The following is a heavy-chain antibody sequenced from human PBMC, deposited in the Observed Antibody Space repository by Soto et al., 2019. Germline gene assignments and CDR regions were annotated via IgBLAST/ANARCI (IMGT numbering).Heavy chain of an antibody. D-gene: IGHD3-10*01. J-gene: IGHJ5*02. CDR1: GFTLSTYW. CDR3: ARRGWWFDP. V-gene: IGHV3-7*01. CDR2: IKQDGSEK. Sequence: EVQLVESGGGLVQPGGSLRLSCAASGFTLSTYWMSWVRQAPGKGLEWVAKIKQDGSEKYYVDSVKGRFTISRDNAKNSLYLQMNSLRAEDTAVYYCARRGWWFDPWGQGTLVTVSS.